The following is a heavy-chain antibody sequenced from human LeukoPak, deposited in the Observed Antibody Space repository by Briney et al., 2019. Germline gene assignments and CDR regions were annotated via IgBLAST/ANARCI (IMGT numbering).Heavy chain of an antibody. D-gene: IGHD1-26*01. CDR1: GFTVSSNY. J-gene: IGHJ3*02. CDR3: ARVSGSSVDDAFDI. CDR2: IYSDGSIT. Sequence: PGGSLRLSCAASGFTVSSNYMSWVRQAPGKGLVWVSRIYSDGSITTYADSVKARFTISRDNAKNTLYLQMNSLRAEDTAVYYCARVSGSSVDDAFDIWGQGTMVTVSS. V-gene: IGHV3-74*01.